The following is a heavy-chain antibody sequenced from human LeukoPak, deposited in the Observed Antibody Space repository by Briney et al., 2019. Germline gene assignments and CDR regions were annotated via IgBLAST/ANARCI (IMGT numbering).Heavy chain of an antibody. Sequence: SETLSLTCTVSGGSISNYYWSWIRQPPGKGLEWIGSIYYRGTTYYYPSLKSRVTISVDTSKNQFSPKLSSVTAADTAIYYCASTGVGASSSDFDYWGQGTQVTVSS. V-gene: IGHV4-39*01. J-gene: IGHJ4*02. CDR2: IYYRGTT. CDR3: ASTGVGASSSDFDY. CDR1: GGSISNYY. D-gene: IGHD1-26*01.